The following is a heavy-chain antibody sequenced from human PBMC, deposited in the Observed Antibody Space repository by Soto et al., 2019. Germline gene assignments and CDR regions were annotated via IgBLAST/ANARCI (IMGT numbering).Heavy chain of an antibody. CDR3: ARRISGTRWFDP. Sequence: QVQLQESGPGLVKPSETLSLTCTVSGGSISSYYWSWFRQPPGKGLEWMGYIYYSGSANYNPSLKSRVTMSVDTSKNQFSLQLSSVTAADTAVFFCARRISGTRWFDPWGQGTLVTVSS. D-gene: IGHD1-1*01. CDR1: GGSISSYY. J-gene: IGHJ5*02. V-gene: IGHV4-59*01. CDR2: IYYSGSA.